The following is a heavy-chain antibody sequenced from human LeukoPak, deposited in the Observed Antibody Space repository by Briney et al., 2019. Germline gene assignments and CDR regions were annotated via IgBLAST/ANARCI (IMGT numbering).Heavy chain of an antibody. D-gene: IGHD2-2*01. CDR3: AKDRYQLLRVCDF. CDR2: ISDSGGST. CDR1: GFTFSSYA. Sequence: PGGPLRLSCAASGFTFSSYAMSWVRQAPGKGLEWVSAISDSGGSTYYADSVKGRFSISRDNSKNTLYLQMDSLRAEDTAVYYCAKDRYQLLRVCDFWGQGTLVSVSS. J-gene: IGHJ4*02. V-gene: IGHV3-23*01.